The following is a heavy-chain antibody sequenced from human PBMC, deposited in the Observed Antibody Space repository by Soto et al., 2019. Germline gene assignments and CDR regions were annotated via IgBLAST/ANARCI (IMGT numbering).Heavy chain of an antibody. Sequence: SLKVSCKAAGGTFSSYAISWVRQAPGQGLEWMGGIIPIFGTANYAQKFQGRVTITADKSTSTAYMELGSLRSEDTAVYYCAGGIAVAGPGDWFDPWAQGTLVTVSS. CDR2: IIPIFGTA. CDR1: GGTFSSYA. J-gene: IGHJ5*02. V-gene: IGHV1-69*06. D-gene: IGHD6-19*01. CDR3: AGGIAVAGPGDWFDP.